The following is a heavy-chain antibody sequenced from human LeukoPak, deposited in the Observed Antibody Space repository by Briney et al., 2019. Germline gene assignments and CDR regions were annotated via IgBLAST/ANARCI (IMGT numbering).Heavy chain of an antibody. J-gene: IGHJ3*02. Sequence: PGGSLRLSCAASGFTFSSYWMTWVRQAPGKGLAWVANIKQDGSAKYYMDSVKGRFTISRDNAKNSLYLQMNSLGVEDTAVYYCARVNPLMAPGAVDIWGQGTKVAVS. CDR3: ARVNPLMAPGAVDI. CDR2: IKQDGSAK. V-gene: IGHV3-7*01. CDR1: GFTFSSYW. D-gene: IGHD2-8*01.